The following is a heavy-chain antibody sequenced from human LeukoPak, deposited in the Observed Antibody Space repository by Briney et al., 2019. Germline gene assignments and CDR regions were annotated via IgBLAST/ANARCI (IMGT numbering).Heavy chain of an antibody. J-gene: IGHJ2*01. D-gene: IGHD1-26*01. CDR3: AKDFGGSDYDWYFDL. CDR2: ISYDGSNK. V-gene: IGHV3-30*04. Sequence: GGSLRLSCAASGFTFSSYAMHWVRQAPGKGLEWVAVISYDGSNKYYADSVKGRFTISRDNSKNTLYLQMNSLRAEDTAIYYCAKDFGGSDYDWYFDLWGRGTVVTVSS. CDR1: GFTFSSYA.